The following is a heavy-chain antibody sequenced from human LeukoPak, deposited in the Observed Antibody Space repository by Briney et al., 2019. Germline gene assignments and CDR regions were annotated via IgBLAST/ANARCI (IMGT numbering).Heavy chain of an antibody. CDR3: ARGGIAVVFDY. J-gene: IGHJ4*02. V-gene: IGHV4-59*01. CDR1: GGSISSYY. D-gene: IGHD6-19*01. CDR2: IYYSGST. Sequence: SETLSLTCTVSGGSISSYYWSWIRQPPGKGQEWIGYIYYSGSTNYNPSLKSRVTISVDTSKNQFSLKLSSVTAADTAVYYCARGGIAVVFDYWGQGTLVTVSS.